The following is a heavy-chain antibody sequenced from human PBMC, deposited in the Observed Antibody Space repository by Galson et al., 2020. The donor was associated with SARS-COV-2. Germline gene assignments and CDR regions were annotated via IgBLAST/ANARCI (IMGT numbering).Heavy chain of an antibody. Sequence: SGTLSLTCAVSGYSISSDFYWGWIRQPPGKGLEWIGNIYHSGSTYYNPSLKSRVTISIDKSKNQFSLKLSSVTAADTAVYYCARPSSSGYYSVWYFDLWGRGTLVTVSS. CDR3: ARPSSSGYYSVWYFDL. J-gene: IGHJ2*01. CDR1: GYSISSDFY. V-gene: IGHV4-38-2*01. D-gene: IGHD3-22*01. CDR2: IYHSGST.